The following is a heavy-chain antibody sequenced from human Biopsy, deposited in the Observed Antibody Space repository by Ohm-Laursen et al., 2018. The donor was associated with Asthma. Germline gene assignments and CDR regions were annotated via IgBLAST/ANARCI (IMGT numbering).Heavy chain of an antibody. CDR1: GFTVSSNG. V-gene: IGHV3-53*01. CDR3: ARGDSSGWSHYYFDY. Sequence: SLRLSCVASGFTVSSNGMSWVRQPPGKGLEWVSVIYSGGGTFYADSVRGRFTISRDFYKNTLYLQMDSLRAEDTAVYYCARGDSSGWSHYYFDYWGQGTLVTVSS. D-gene: IGHD6-19*01. J-gene: IGHJ4*02. CDR2: IYSGGGT.